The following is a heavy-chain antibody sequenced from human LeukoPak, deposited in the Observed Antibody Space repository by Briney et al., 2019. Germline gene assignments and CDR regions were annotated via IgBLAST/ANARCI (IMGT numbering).Heavy chain of an antibody. V-gene: IGHV3-48*02. CDR3: ARDPVYSGSYYSFDY. CDR1: GFTFSSYI. CDR2: ISSSSSTI. Sequence: GGSLRLSCAASGFTFSSYIMNWVRQAPGKGLEWVSYISSSSSTIYYADSVKGRFTISRDNAKNSLYLQMNSLRDEDTAVYYCARDPVYSGSYYSFDYWGQGTLVTVSS. D-gene: IGHD1-26*01. J-gene: IGHJ4*02.